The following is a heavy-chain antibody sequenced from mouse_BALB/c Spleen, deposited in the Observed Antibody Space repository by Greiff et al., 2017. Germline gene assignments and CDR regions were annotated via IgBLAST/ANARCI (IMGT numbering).Heavy chain of an antibody. CDR1: GYTFTSYW. J-gene: IGHJ2*01. CDR3: ASFPYYGSSYFDY. V-gene: IGHV1-7*01. Sequence: VQLQQSGAELAKPGASVKMSCKASGYTFTSYWMHWVKQRPGQGLEWIGYINPSTGYTEYNQKFKDKATLTADKSSSTAYMQLSSLTSEDSAVYYCASFPYYGSSYFDYWGQGTTLTVSS. D-gene: IGHD1-1*01. CDR2: INPSTGYT.